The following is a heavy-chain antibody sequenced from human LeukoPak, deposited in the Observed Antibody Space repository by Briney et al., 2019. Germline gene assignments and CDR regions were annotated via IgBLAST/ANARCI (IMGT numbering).Heavy chain of an antibody. CDR3: AHSRTYCTTTGCYGGNWFDP. CDR1: GFSLSTSGVG. J-gene: IGHJ5*02. D-gene: IGHD2-2*01. CDR2: IYWDGDK. Sequence: SGPTLMKPTQTLTLTCTFSGFSLSTSGVGVGWIRQPPGKALEWLALIYWDGDKRSSPSLKSRLTITKDTSKNQVVLTMTNMDPVDTATYYCAHSRTYCTTTGCYGGNWFDPWGQGTLVTVSS. V-gene: IGHV2-5*02.